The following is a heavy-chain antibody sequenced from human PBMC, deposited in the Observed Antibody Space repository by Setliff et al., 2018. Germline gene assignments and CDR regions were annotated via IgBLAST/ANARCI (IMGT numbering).Heavy chain of an antibody. CDR1: GGSISSYY. J-gene: IGHJ4*02. CDR3: ARTPYYHDTAGYDF. D-gene: IGHD3-22*01. V-gene: IGHV4-4*07. CDR2: IYTTGST. Sequence: SETLSLTCTVSGGSISSYYWSWIRQPAGKGLEWIGHIYTTGSTNYNPSLKSRVTLSVDTSKNQFSLKLTSVTAADTAIYYCARTPYYHDTAGYDFWGQGTLVTVSS.